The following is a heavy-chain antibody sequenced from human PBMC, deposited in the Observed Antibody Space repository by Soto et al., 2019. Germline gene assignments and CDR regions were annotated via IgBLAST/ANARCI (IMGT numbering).Heavy chain of an antibody. D-gene: IGHD3-22*01. CDR3: ARVDNYYDSSGPRGYFDY. Sequence: SETLSLTCTVSGGSISSGGYYWSWIRQHPGKGLEWIGYMYYSGSTYYNPSLKSRVTISVDTSKNQFSLKLSSVTAADTAVYYCARVDNYYDSSGPRGYFDYWGQGTLVT. J-gene: IGHJ4*02. CDR1: GGSISSGGYY. CDR2: MYYSGST. V-gene: IGHV4-30-4*08.